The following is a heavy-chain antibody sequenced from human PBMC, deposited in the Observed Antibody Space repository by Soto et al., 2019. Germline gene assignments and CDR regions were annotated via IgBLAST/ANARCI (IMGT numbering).Heavy chain of an antibody. CDR1: GFTFSDYY. V-gene: IGHV3-11*01. Sequence: PGGSLRLSCAASGFTFSDYYMSWIRQAPGKGLEWVSYISSSGSTIYYADSVKGRFTISRDNAKNSLYLQMNSLRAEDTAVYYCARVRRNIFGVVTASGNYFDYWGQGTLVTVSS. CDR2: ISSSGSTI. D-gene: IGHD3-3*01. J-gene: IGHJ4*02. CDR3: ARVRRNIFGVVTASGNYFDY.